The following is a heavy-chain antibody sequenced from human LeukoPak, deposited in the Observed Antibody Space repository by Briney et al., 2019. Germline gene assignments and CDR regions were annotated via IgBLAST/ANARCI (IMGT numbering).Heavy chain of an antibody. D-gene: IGHD3-16*02. Sequence: GASVKVSCKASGYTFTSYYMHWVRQAPGQGLEWMGWINSNTGNPTYAQGFTGRFVFSLDTSVSTAYLQISSLKAEDTAVYYCARDRYYVWGSYRSLSFDYWGQGTLVTVSS. CDR2: INSNTGNP. CDR1: GYTFTSYY. J-gene: IGHJ4*02. CDR3: ARDRYYVWGSYRSLSFDY. V-gene: IGHV7-4-1*02.